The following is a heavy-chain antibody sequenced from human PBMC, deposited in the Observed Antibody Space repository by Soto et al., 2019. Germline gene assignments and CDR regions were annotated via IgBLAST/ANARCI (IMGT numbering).Heavy chain of an antibody. CDR2: IYYSGST. CDR1: GGSISSSSYY. V-gene: IGHV4-39*01. J-gene: IGHJ5*02. CDR3: ARHVTRRDWFDP. Sequence: SETLSLTCTVSGGSISSSSYYWGWIRQPPGKGLEWIGSIYYSGSTYYNPSLKSRVTISVDTSKNQFSLKLSSVTAADTAVYYCARHVTRRDWFDPWGQGTLVTVSS. D-gene: IGHD3-3*01.